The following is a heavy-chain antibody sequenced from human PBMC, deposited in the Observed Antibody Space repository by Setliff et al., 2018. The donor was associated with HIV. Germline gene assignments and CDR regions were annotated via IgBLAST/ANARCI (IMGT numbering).Heavy chain of an antibody. D-gene: IGHD1-1*01. Sequence: SETLSLTCNVSGDFIDRYYWSWIRQPPGKGLEWIGYIYASGSTHYDPSLRSRVTISVDTSKAQFSLNLSSVTAADTAKYYCATLDAHGRNFLGFWGQGTLVTVSS. CDR3: ATLDAHGRNFLGF. V-gene: IGHV4-4*09. CDR2: IYASGST. CDR1: GDFIDRYY. J-gene: IGHJ4*02.